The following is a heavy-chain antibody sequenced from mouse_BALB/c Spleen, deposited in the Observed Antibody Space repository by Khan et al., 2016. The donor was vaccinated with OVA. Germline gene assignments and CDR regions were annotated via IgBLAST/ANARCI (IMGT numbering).Heavy chain of an antibody. J-gene: IGHJ3*01. D-gene: IGHD3-3*01. V-gene: IGHV3-6*02. CDR1: GYSITSGYY. CDR3: ARAGRWFDY. Sequence: EVQLQESGPGLVKPSQSLSLTCSVTGYSITSGYYWNWIRQFPGNKLEWMGYITSGGSFNYSPSLKNRISITRDTSNNQFFLKLNSVTPEDTATYSCARAGRWFDYWGQGTLVTVSA. CDR2: ITSGGSF.